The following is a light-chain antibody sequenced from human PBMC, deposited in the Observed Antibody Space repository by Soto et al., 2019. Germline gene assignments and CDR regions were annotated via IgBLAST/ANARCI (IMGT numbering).Light chain of an antibody. CDR3: QQYFTSPWT. Sequence: DIVMTQSPDSLAVSLGERATFNCKSSQSILDRSKNKYYLAWYQQKSGQPPKLLIYWASLREPGVPDRFTGSGSGTDFTLTISCLQAEDVAVYYCQQYFTSPWTFGQGTKVEI. CDR2: WAS. V-gene: IGKV4-1*01. CDR1: QSILDRSKNKYY. J-gene: IGKJ1*01.